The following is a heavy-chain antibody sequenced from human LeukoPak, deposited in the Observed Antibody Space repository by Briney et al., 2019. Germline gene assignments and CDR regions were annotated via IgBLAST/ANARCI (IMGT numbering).Heavy chain of an antibody. J-gene: IGHJ4*02. V-gene: IGHV3-66*01. D-gene: IGHD4-11*01. CDR3: SRDRSVGNYGRWFDY. CDR2: IYSGGST. Sequence: GSLKLSCAASGFTVSSNYMSWVRQAQGKGLEWVSVIYSGGSTYYADSVRGRFTISRDNSKNTLYLQMNSLRAEDTAVYYCSRDRSVGNYGRWFDYWGQGTLVTVSS. CDR1: GFTVSSNY.